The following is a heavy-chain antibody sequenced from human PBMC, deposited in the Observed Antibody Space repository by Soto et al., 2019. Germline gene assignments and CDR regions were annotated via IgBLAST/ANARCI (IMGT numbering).Heavy chain of an antibody. CDR2: IYYSGST. Sequence: SETLSLTCTVSGGSISSGGYYWSWIRQHPGKGLEWIGYIYYSGSTYYNPSLHSRVTISVDTSKNQFSLKLSSVTAADTAVYYCARGGAYFDILSGYPPPPNEFDPWGQGTLVTVSS. V-gene: IGHV4-31*03. D-gene: IGHD3-9*01. CDR1: GGSISSGGYY. J-gene: IGHJ5*02. CDR3: ARGGAYFDILSGYPPPPNEFDP.